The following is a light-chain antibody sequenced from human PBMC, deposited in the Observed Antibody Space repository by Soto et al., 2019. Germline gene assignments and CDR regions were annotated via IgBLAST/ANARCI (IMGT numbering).Light chain of an antibody. CDR2: DAS. Sequence: DIQMIQSPSALSASVGDRVTITCRASQGISRRLAWYQQKPGKAPKLLIYDASSLESGVPAGFSGSGSGTQFTLPISSLQPDDFATSYCQQYNSYPWTFGQGTRVEIK. CDR1: QGISRR. V-gene: IGKV1-5*01. CDR3: QQYNSYPWT. J-gene: IGKJ1*01.